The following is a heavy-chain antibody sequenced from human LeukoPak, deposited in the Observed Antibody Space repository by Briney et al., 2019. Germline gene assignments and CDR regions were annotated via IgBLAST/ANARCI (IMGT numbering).Heavy chain of an antibody. Sequence: KASETLSLTCTVSGGSISSGSYFWSWIRQPAGKGLEWIGHVFTTGVSTHNPSLSSRVSISLDTSKNQFSLKLSSVTAADTAVYYCARGGLGRARGFDYWGQGTLVTVSS. D-gene: IGHD5-24*01. CDR1: GGSISSGSYF. CDR3: ARGGLGRARGFDY. V-gene: IGHV4-61*09. CDR2: VFTTGVS. J-gene: IGHJ4*02.